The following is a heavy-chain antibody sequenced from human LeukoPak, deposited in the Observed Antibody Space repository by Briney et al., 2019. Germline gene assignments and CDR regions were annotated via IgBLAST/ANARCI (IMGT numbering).Heavy chain of an antibody. CDR2: ISGSGANT. V-gene: IGHV3-23*01. Sequence: PGGSLRLSCAASGFTFRSYGMSWVRQAPGKGLEWVSTISGSGANTYYADSVKGRFTISRDNSKNTLYLQMNSLSAEDTAVYYCAKDQLVGSYPDAFDIWGQGTMVTVSS. J-gene: IGHJ3*02. D-gene: IGHD1-26*01. CDR3: AKDQLVGSYPDAFDI. CDR1: GFTFRSYG.